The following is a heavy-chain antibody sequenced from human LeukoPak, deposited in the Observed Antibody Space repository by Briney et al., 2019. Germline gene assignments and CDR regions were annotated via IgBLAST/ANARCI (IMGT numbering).Heavy chain of an antibody. CDR1: GGSFSGYY. Sequence: SETLSLTCAVYGGSFSGYYWSWIRQPPGKGLEWIGEINHSGSTNYNPSLKSRVTISVDTSKNQFSLKLSSVTAADTAVYYCARGYYYGSGSYYKVEYYFDYWGQGPLVPVSS. V-gene: IGHV4-34*01. CDR2: INHSGST. J-gene: IGHJ4*02. CDR3: ARGYYYGSGSYYKVEYYFDY. D-gene: IGHD3-10*01.